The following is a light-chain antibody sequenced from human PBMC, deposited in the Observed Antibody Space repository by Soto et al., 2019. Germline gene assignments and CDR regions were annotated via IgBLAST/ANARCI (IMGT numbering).Light chain of an antibody. CDR2: WAS. Sequence: IVMTQSPDSLTASLGERATINCKSRQSVLYSSNNKNYLAWYQQKPGQPPKLLIYWASTRDSGVPDRLSGSGSGTDSALTTSSLQPEDVAVDYCPQSYSTPWTFGKGPKVDIK. V-gene: IGKV4-1*01. J-gene: IGKJ1*01. CDR3: PQSYSTPWT. CDR1: QSVLYSSNNKNY.